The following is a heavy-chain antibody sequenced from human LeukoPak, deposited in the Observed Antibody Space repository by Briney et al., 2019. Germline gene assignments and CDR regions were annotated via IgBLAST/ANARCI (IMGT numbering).Heavy chain of an antibody. CDR2: ISVSGGST. Sequence: PGGSLRLSCAASGFTVSSNYMSWVRQAPGKGLEWVSAISVSGGSTYYADSVKGRFTISRDNSKNTLYLRMNTLRAEDTAVYYCAKERSTIFLDWFDPWGQGTLVTVSS. D-gene: IGHD3-3*01. CDR1: GFTVSSNY. V-gene: IGHV3-23*01. CDR3: AKERSTIFLDWFDP. J-gene: IGHJ5*02.